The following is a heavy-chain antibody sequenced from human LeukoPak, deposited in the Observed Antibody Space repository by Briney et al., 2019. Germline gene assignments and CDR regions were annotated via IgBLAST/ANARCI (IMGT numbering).Heavy chain of an antibody. Sequence: PGGSLRLSCAASGFTFSGSAMHWVRQASGKGLEWVGRIRSKANSYATAYAASVKGRFTISRDDSKNTAHLQMNSLKTEDTAVYYCTRSSYYYDSSGYYYVRYFDYWGQGTLVTVSS. CDR2: IRSKANSYAT. D-gene: IGHD3-22*01. V-gene: IGHV3-73*01. CDR1: GFTFSGSA. J-gene: IGHJ4*02. CDR3: TRSSYYYDSSGYYYVRYFDY.